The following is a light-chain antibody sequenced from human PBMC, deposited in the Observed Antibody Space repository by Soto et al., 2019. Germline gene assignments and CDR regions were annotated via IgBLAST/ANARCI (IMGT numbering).Light chain of an antibody. Sequence: QSVLTQPPSVSGAPGQRVTISCTGSSSNIGGSNDVCWYQQPPGTAPKLLIHGNKKRPSGVPDRFSGSKSGTSASLAITGLQAEEEDDYYCRSCDARMNGWVFGGGTKLTVL. CDR2: GNK. CDR1: SSNIGGSND. J-gene: IGLJ3*02. V-gene: IGLV1-40*01. CDR3: RSCDARMNGWV.